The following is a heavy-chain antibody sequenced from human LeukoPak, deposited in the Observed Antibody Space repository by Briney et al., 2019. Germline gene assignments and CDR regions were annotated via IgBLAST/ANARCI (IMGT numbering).Heavy chain of an antibody. J-gene: IGHJ6*02. CDR1: GYTFTGYY. CDR2: INPNSGGT. V-gene: IGHV1-2*06. D-gene: IGHD5-18*01. Sequence: ASVKVSCKASGYTFTGYYMHWVRQAPGQGLEWMGRINPNSGGTNYAQKFQGRVTMTRDTSISTAYMELSRLRSGDTAVYYCAREYSYGRSYYYYYGMDVWGQGTTVTVSS. CDR3: AREYSYGRSYYYYYGMDV.